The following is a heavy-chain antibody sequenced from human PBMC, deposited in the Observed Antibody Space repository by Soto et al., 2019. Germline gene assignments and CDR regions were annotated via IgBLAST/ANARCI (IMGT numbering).Heavy chain of an antibody. V-gene: IGHV1-69*13. Sequence: SVKVSCKASGGTFSRDAISWVRQAPGQGLEWMGGIIPMFGTAKYAQKFQGRLTITADESTSTAYMDLRSLRSEDTAVYYCARGVVVVAASQLGWFDPWGQGTLVAVSS. J-gene: IGHJ5*02. CDR3: ARGVVVVAASQLGWFDP. CDR2: IIPMFGTA. CDR1: GGTFSRDA. D-gene: IGHD2-15*01.